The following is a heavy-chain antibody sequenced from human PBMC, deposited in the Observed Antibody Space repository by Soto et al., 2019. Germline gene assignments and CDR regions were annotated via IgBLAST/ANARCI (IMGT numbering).Heavy chain of an antibody. Sequence: QVQLVQSGAEVKNPGSSVKVSGKASGGTFSSYTISWVRQAPGQGLEWMGRIIPILGIANYAQKFQGRVTITADKSTSKASMELSSLRSEDTAVYYCECPNPQRGSVVIFDYWGQGTLVNVSS. CDR3: ECPNPQRGSVVIFDY. CDR1: GGTFSSYT. D-gene: IGHD2-15*01. V-gene: IGHV1-69*02. J-gene: IGHJ4*02. CDR2: IIPILGIA.